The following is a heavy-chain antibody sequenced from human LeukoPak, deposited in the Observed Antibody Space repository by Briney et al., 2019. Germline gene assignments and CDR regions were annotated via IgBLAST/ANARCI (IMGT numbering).Heavy chain of an antibody. J-gene: IGHJ3*02. CDR1: GFTFSDYY. Sequence: AGGSLRLSCAASGFTFSDYYMSWIRQAPGKGLEWVANIKQDGSEKYCVDSVKGRFTISRDNAKNSLYLQMNSLRAEDTAVYYCARVGGYSYPTGGAFDIWGQGTMVTVSS. CDR3: ARVGGYSYPTGGAFDI. CDR2: IKQDGSEK. V-gene: IGHV3-7*01. D-gene: IGHD5-18*01.